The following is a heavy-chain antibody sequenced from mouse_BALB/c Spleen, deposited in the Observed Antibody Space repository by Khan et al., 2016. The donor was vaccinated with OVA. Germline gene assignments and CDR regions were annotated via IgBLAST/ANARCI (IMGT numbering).Heavy chain of an antibody. CDR2: VNPNTGNT. CDR1: GYSFTGYY. D-gene: IGHD2-14*01. V-gene: IGHV1-26*01. CDR3: SRGYDFFAY. Sequence: EVQLQQSGPDLVKPGASVKMSCKASGYSFTGYYMNWVKQSHGKSLECIGRVNPNTGNTNYNQKFRGKAILIVDTASSTAYMELRILTSEDSAVYYCSRGYDFFAYWGQGTLVTVSA. J-gene: IGHJ3*01.